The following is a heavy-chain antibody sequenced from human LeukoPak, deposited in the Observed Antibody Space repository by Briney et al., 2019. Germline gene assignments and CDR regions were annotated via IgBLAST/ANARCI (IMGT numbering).Heavy chain of an antibody. J-gene: IGHJ3*02. V-gene: IGHV4-30-2*01. CDR2: IYHSGST. CDR1: GGSISSGGYS. CDR3: ARAYSSSWPNAFDI. Sequence: SETLSLTCAVSGGSISSGGYSWSWIRQPPGKGLEWIGYIYHSGSTYYSPSLKSRVTISVDRSRNQFSLNLSSVTAADTAVYYCARAYSSSWPNAFDIWGQGTMVTVSS. D-gene: IGHD6-13*01.